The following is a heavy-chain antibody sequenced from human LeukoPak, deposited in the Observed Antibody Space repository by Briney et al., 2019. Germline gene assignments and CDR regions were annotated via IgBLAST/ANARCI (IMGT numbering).Heavy chain of an antibody. Sequence: PSETLSLTCTVSGGSISSSSYYWGWIRQPPGKGLEWIGSIYYSGSTYYNPSLKSRVTITVDTSKNQFSLKLSSVTAADTAVYYCARGVSSSYYYYYMDVWGKGTTVTVSS. CDR1: GGSISSSSYY. CDR3: ARGVSSSYYYYYMDV. V-gene: IGHV4-39*07. J-gene: IGHJ6*03. D-gene: IGHD6-13*01. CDR2: IYYSGST.